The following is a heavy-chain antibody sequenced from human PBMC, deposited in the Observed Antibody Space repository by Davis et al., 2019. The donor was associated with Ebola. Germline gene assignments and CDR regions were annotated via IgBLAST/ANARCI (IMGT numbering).Heavy chain of an antibody. Sequence: GGSLRLSCAASGFTFSSYAMSWVRQAPGKGLEWVSGIGWNSGSIGYADSVKGRFTISRDNAKNSLYLQMNSLRAEDTAVDYCARGLRGYSGYDSRLFDYWGQGTLVTVSS. V-gene: IGHV3-9*01. CDR3: ARGLRGYSGYDSRLFDY. CDR2: IGWNSGSI. CDR1: GFTFSSYA. J-gene: IGHJ4*02. D-gene: IGHD5-12*01.